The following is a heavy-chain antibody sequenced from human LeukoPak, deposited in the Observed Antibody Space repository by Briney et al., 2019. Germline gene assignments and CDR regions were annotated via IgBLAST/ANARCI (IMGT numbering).Heavy chain of an antibody. V-gene: IGHV3-21*01. Sequence: GGSLRLSCAASGFTFSSYRMNWVRQAPGKGLEWVSSISSSSSYIYYADSVKGRFTISRDNAKNSLYLQMNSLRAEDTAVYYCARLRGYSYGIDYWGQGTLVTVSS. CDR1: GFTFSSYR. D-gene: IGHD5-18*01. CDR2: ISSSSSYI. J-gene: IGHJ4*02. CDR3: ARLRGYSYGIDY.